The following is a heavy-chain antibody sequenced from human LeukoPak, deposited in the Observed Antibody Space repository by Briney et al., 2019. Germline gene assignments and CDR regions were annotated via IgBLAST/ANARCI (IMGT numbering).Heavy chain of an antibody. D-gene: IGHD3-9*01. CDR3: ATYDILTLIAFDI. CDR2: IYTSGST. CDR1: GGSISSGSYY. Sequence: SETLSLTCTVSGGSISSGSYYWSWIRQPAGKGLEWIGRIYTSGSTNYNPSLKSRVTISVDTSKNQFSLKLSSVTAADTAVYYCATYDILTLIAFDIWGQGTMVTVSS. V-gene: IGHV4-61*02. J-gene: IGHJ3*02.